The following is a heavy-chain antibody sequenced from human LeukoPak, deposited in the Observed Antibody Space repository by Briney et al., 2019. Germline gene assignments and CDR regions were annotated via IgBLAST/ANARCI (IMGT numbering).Heavy chain of an antibody. CDR2: IWNDGSNK. D-gene: IGHD3-10*01. J-gene: IGHJ4*02. CDR1: GFTFSSYG. CDR3: AKDGRELRAYFDY. V-gene: IGHV3-30*02. Sequence: PGGSLGLSCAASGFTFSSYGMHWVRQAPGKGLEWVAFIWNDGSNKYYADSVKGRFTFSRDTSKKTLFLLKSRLTEEATAVYYCAKDGRELRAYFDYWGQGTLVTVSS.